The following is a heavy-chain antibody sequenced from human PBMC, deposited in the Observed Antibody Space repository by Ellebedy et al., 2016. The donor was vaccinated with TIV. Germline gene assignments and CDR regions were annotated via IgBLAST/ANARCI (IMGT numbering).Heavy chain of an antibody. CDR2: IAVYNGHT. D-gene: IGHD3-10*01. Sequence: ASVKVSXXVSGYTFTRYGMSWVRQAPGQGLEWMGWIAVYNGHTKYAQKFQDRVVMTTETATSTVYMELRSLRSDDTAVYYCARSRLGGDHWYFDFWGRGTLVTVSS. CDR1: GYTFTRYG. V-gene: IGHV1-18*01. CDR3: ARSRLGGDHWYFDF. J-gene: IGHJ2*01.